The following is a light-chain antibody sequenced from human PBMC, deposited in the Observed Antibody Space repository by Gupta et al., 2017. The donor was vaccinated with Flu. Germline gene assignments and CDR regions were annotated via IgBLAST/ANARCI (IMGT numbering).Light chain of an antibody. Sequence: VNSACRRSNTNNGANYGLHWYKQRTGTAPRLLIYNKNKRNAGVPERFSGTKSATAATMASTGLQAEDEADYYCQSYDYRRSGFVFGGGTKLTVL. CDR2: NKN. J-gene: IGLJ3*02. V-gene: IGLV1-40*01. CDR1: NTNNGANYG. CDR3: QSYDYRRSGFV.